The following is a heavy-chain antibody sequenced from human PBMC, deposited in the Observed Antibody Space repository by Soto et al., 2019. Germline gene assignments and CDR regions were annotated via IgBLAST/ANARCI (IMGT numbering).Heavy chain of an antibody. CDR2: IYHSGST. CDR3: VRGVITGMDV. CDR1: GGSISSGGYS. V-gene: IGHV4-30-2*01. Sequence: SETLSLTCAVSGGSISSGGYSWSWIRQPPGKGLEWIGYIYHSGSTYYNPSLKSRVTISVDRSKNQFSLKLSSVTAADTAVYYAVRGVITGMDVWGQGTMVTVSS. J-gene: IGHJ6*02. D-gene: IGHD3-10*01.